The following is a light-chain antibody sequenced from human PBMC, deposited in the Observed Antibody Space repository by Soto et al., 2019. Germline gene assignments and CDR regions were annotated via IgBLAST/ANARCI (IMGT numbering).Light chain of an antibody. CDR2: DAS. Sequence: DIQMTQSPSTLSASVGDRVTITCRASQSISSRLAWYQQKPGKAPKILIYDASNLESGVPSRFSASGSGTEFTLTISSLQPDDFATYYCQQYNSYSLTLGGGTKVDIK. J-gene: IGKJ4*01. CDR1: QSISSR. CDR3: QQYNSYSLT. V-gene: IGKV1-5*01.